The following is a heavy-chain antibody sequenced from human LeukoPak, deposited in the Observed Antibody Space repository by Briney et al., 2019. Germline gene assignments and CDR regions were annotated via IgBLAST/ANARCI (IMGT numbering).Heavy chain of an antibody. V-gene: IGHV3-74*01. CDR1: GFTFSSYW. CDR2: INTDGSST. J-gene: IGHJ4*02. D-gene: IGHD6-6*01. CDR3: ARSGGSSSLGY. Sequence: GGSLRLSCAASGFTFSSYWMHWVRQAPGKGLVWVSHINTDGSSTTYADSVKGRLTISRDNAKNTPYLQMNSLRAEDTAVYYCARSGGSSSLGYWGQGTLVTVSS.